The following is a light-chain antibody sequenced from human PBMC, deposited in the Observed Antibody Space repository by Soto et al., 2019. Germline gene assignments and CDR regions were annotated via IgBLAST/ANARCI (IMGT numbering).Light chain of an antibody. Sequence: DIQMTQSPSSLSASVGDRVTITCRASQDIRIALDWFQQKPGKAPRRLIYASSSLQSGVPSRFRGSGSGTEFTLTISSLQPEDLASYFCLQRSNLPWAFGQGTKVDVK. CDR1: QDIRIA. J-gene: IGKJ1*01. CDR3: LQRSNLPWA. V-gene: IGKV1-17*01. CDR2: ASS.